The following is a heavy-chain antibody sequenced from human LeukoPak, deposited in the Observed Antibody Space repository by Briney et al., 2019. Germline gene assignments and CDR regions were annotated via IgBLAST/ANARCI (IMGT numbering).Heavy chain of an antibody. V-gene: IGHV4-30-2*01. D-gene: IGHD3-10*01. CDR3: AADYTSRSYRFDH. J-gene: IGHJ4*02. CDR1: GASISSGDYC. CDR2: IYHSGST. Sequence: SQTLSLTCAVSGASISSGDYCWSWIRQPPGKGLEWIGYIYHSGSTTYNPSLKSRLTISLDRSKNQISLKLNSVTAADTAVYYCAADYTSRSYRFDHWGQGTLVTVSS.